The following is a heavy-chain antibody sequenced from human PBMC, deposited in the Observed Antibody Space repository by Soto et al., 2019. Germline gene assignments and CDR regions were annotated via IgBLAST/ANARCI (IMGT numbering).Heavy chain of an antibody. CDR3: ARSCSSTSCPFGNYYSYMDV. D-gene: IGHD2-2*01. V-gene: IGHV1-2*04. Sequence: ASVKVSCKASGYTFTEYYMHWVRQAPGQGLEWMGWINPNSGGTNYAQKFQGWVTMTRDTSISTAYMELSRLRSDDTAVYYCARSCSSTSCPFGNYYSYMDVWGKGTTVTVSS. J-gene: IGHJ6*03. CDR1: GYTFTEYY. CDR2: INPNSGGT.